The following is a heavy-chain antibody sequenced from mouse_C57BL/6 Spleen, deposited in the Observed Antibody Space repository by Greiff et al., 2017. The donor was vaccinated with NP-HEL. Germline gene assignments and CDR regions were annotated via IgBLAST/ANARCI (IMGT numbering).Heavy chain of an antibody. D-gene: IGHD1-1*01. CDR1: GFTFSDYY. Sequence: EVKLVESEGGLVQPGSSMKLSCTASGFTFSDYYMAWVRQVPEKGLEWVANINYDGSSTYYLDSLKSRFIISRDNAKNILYLQMSSLKSEDTATYYCARDTGYYGSSYGYFDVWGTGTTVTVSS. CDR2: INYDGSST. V-gene: IGHV5-16*01. CDR3: ARDTGYYGSSYGYFDV. J-gene: IGHJ1*03.